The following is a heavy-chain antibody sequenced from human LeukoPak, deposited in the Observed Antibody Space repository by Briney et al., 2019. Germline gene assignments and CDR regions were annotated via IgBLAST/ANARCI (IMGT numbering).Heavy chain of an antibody. CDR1: GFTFSSYE. J-gene: IGHJ4*02. V-gene: IGHV3-48*03. Sequence: GGSLRLSCAASGFTFSSYEMNWVRLAPGKGLEWVSYISESGSAIYYADSVKGRFTISRDNAKNSLYLQMNSLRAEDTAVYYCARVEGYYYDSSGYFDYWGQGTLVTVSS. CDR2: ISESGSAI. CDR3: ARVEGYYYDSSGYFDY. D-gene: IGHD3-22*01.